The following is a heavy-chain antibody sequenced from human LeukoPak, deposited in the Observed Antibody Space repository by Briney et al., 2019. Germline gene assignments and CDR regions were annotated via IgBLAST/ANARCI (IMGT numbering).Heavy chain of an antibody. CDR3: ATDNNYDILTNYYY. D-gene: IGHD3-9*01. Sequence: GASVKVSCKASGFSFTRYYIHWVRQAPGQGLEWMGWINPDSGGTHYAQNFQGRVTMTSDTSFSTAYMELSRLRSDDTALYYWATDNNYDILTNYYYWGQGTLVTVSS. CDR2: INPDSGGT. J-gene: IGHJ4*02. CDR1: GFSFTRYY. V-gene: IGHV1-2*02.